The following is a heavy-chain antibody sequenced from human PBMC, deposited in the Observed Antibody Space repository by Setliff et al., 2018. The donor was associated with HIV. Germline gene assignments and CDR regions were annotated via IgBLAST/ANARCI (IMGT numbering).Heavy chain of an antibody. CDR1: GYTFTSYG. J-gene: IGHJ4*02. CDR2: ISTYNGNT. V-gene: IGHV1-18*01. Sequence: GASVKVSCKASGYTFTSYGITWVRQAPGQGLEWMGWISTYNGNTDYAQKLQGRVTMTTDTSTSTAYMELRSLRSDDSAVYYCARDDYGDYVGDYWGQGTLGTVPQ. D-gene: IGHD4-17*01. CDR3: ARDDYGDYVGDY.